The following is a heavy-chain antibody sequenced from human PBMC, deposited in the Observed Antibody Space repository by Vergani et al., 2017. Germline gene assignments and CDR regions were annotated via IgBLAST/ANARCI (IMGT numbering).Heavy chain of an antibody. CDR1: GFTFSSKD. D-gene: IGHD6-19*01. Sequence: EVQLLESGGGLVQPGGSLRLSCAASGFTFSSKDMSWVRQAPGKGLEWVSAISGSGGSTYYADSVKGRFTISRDNSKNTLYLQMTILRAEDTALYYCAKDPSAPIALVGSGYWGQGTLVTVSS. J-gene: IGHJ4*02. CDR3: AKDPSAPIALVGSGY. CDR2: ISGSGGST. V-gene: IGHV3-23*01.